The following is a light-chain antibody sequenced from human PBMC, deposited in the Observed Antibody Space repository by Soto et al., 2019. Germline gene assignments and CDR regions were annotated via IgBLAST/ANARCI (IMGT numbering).Light chain of an antibody. J-gene: IGKJ1*01. Sequence: DIQMTQSPSTLSASVGDRVTITCRASQSISSWLAWYQQKPGKAPKLLIYDASSLESGVPSRFSGSGSGTEFTLTISSLQPDDFATYYCQQYLRYSPWTFGQGTKVDIK. CDR1: QSISSW. CDR2: DAS. CDR3: QQYLRYSPWT. V-gene: IGKV1-5*01.